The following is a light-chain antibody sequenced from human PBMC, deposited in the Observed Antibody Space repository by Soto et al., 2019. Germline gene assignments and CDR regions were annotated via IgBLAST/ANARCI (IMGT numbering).Light chain of an antibody. CDR1: STDVGGYNY. J-gene: IGLJ3*02. CDR3: AVWDDSLTGGV. V-gene: IGLV2-8*01. Sequence: QSALTQPPSAAGSPGQSVTISCTGTSTDVGGYNYVSWYQQYPGKAPKLMIYEVSKRPSGVPDRFSGSKSGNTASLTVSGLQSEDEADYYCAVWDDSLTGGVFGGGTKLTVL. CDR2: EVS.